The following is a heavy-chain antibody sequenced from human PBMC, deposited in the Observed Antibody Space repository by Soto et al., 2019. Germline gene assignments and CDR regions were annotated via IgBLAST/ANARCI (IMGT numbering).Heavy chain of an antibody. V-gene: IGHV3-11*01. CDR3: ARAYSDAFDI. CDR2: ISSSGTGI. CDR1: RFTFSDYY. J-gene: IGHJ3*02. Sequence: GGSLRLSCAASRFTFSDYYMTWIRQAPGKGLEWVSYISSSGTGIYYPDSVKGRFTISRDNAKNSLYLQMSSLRAEDTAVYYCARAYSDAFDIWGQGTMVTVSS. D-gene: IGHD2-15*01.